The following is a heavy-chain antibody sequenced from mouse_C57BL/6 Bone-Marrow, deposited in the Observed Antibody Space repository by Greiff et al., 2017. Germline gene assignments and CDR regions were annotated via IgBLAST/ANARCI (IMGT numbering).Heavy chain of an antibody. CDR3: ARIDGRSYYARGY. J-gene: IGHJ4*01. V-gene: IGHV1-9*01. D-gene: IGHD3-1*01. CDR2: ILPGSGST. CDR1: GYTFTGYW. Sequence: VQLQQSGAELMKPGASVKLSCKATGYTFTGYWIEWVKQRPGHSLEWIGEILPGSGSTNYDEKFKGQATFTAETSANTAYMQLSSLTTEDSAIYYCARIDGRSYYARGYWGRGTSVTLSA.